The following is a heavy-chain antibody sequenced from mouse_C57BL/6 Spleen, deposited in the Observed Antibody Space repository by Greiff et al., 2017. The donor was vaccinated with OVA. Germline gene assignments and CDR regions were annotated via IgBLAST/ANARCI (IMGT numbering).Heavy chain of an antibody. CDR1: GYTFTDYE. V-gene: IGHV1-15*01. Sequence: QVQLQQSGAELVRPGASVTLSCKASGYTFTDYEMHWVKQTPVHGLEWIGAIDPETGGTAYNQKFKGKAILTADKSSSTAYMDLRSLTSEDSAVYYCTRGGDGYYAMDYWGQGTSVTVSS. D-gene: IGHD2-3*01. J-gene: IGHJ4*01. CDR3: TRGGDGYYAMDY. CDR2: IDPETGGT.